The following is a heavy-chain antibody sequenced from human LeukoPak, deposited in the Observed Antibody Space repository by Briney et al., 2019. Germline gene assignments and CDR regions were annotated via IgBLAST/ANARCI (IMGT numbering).Heavy chain of an antibody. CDR3: ARVGLMTTVVTWFDY. J-gene: IGHJ4*02. Sequence: GASVKVSCKASGYTFTSYGISWVRQPPGQGLEWMGWISAYNGNTNYAQKLQGRVTMTTDTSTSTAYMELRSLRSDDTAVYYCARVGLMTTVVTWFDYWGQGTLVTVSS. CDR2: ISAYNGNT. D-gene: IGHD4-23*01. CDR1: GYTFTSYG. V-gene: IGHV1-18*01.